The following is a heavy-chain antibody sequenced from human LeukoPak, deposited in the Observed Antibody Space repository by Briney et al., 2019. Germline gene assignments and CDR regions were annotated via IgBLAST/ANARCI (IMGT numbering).Heavy chain of an antibody. V-gene: IGHV3-13*04. CDR3: ARLGGYSAHDVAF. D-gene: IGHD5-12*01. Sequence: GGSLRLSCAASGFAFSNYDMLWVRQATGKGLEWVSAINTAADTYYPDSVKGRFTISRDNSKNTLYLQMNSLRTEDTAVYYCARLGGYSAHDVAFWGQGTLVTVSS. CDR2: INTAADT. CDR1: GFAFSNYD. J-gene: IGHJ4*02.